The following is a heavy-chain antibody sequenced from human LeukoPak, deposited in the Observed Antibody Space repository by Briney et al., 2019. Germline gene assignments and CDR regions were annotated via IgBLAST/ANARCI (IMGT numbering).Heavy chain of an antibody. J-gene: IGHJ6*03. D-gene: IGHD6-25*01. CDR3: AKRTGYSSAPPKFYSYTDV. CDR1: GFSFRIYA. Sequence: GGSLRLSCVGPGFSFRIYAMNWARQAPGKGLEWVSFISGSGDTTYHADSVKGRLTISRDNSKNTLYLEMNSLRTDDTAIYFCAKRTGYSSAPPKFYSYTDVWGKGTTVTVSS. V-gene: IGHV3-23*01. CDR2: ISGSGDTT.